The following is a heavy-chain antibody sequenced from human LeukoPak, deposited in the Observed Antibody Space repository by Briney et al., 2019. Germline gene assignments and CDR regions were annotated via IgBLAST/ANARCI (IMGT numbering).Heavy chain of an antibody. J-gene: IGHJ4*02. CDR1: GITFSSYA. Sequence: GGSLRLSCAASGITFSSYAMHWVRQAPGKGLEWVAVISYDGSNKYYADSVKGRFTISRDNSKNTLYLQMNSLRAEDTAVYYCAKLLYYYDSSQPYWGQGTLVTVSS. V-gene: IGHV3-30*04. CDR2: ISYDGSNK. D-gene: IGHD3-22*01. CDR3: AKLLYYYDSSQPY.